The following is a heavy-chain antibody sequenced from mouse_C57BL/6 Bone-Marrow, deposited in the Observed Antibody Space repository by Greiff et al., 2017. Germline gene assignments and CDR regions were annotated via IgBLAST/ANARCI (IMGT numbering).Heavy chain of an antibody. CDR1: GYTFTSYW. J-gene: IGHJ2*01. Sequence: QVQLQQPGAELVLPGASVQLSCTASGYTFTSYWLPWVLQWPGQGLEWIGEIDSTDSYNNYNQMFKGKSTLTVNKYTSTAYMQHSSLTSEYSAVYYCARWGGHYFDYWGQGTTLTVSA. V-gene: IGHV1-69*01. CDR3: ARWGGHYFDY. CDR2: IDSTDSYN.